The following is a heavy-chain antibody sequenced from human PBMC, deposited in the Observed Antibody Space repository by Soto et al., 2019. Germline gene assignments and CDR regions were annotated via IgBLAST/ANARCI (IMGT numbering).Heavy chain of an antibody. V-gene: IGHV3-74*01. CDR3: AREVLRSYNYYYYGMDV. Sequence: EVQLVESGGGLVQPGGSLRLSCAASGFTFSSYWMHWVRQAPGKGLVWVSRINSDGSSTSYADSVKGRFTISRDNANNTLYLQMNSLRAEDTAVYYCAREVLRSYNYYYYGMDVWGQGTTVTVSS. CDR1: GFTFSSYW. D-gene: IGHD1-26*01. J-gene: IGHJ6*02. CDR2: INSDGSST.